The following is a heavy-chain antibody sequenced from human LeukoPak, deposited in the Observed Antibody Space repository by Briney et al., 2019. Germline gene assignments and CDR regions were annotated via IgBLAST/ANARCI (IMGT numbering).Heavy chain of an antibody. CDR1: GYTFTSYG. D-gene: IGHD2-2*01. Sequence: ASVRVSCTASGYTFTSYGISWVRQAPGQGLEWMAWISAYNGNTNYAQKLQGRVTMTTDTSTSTAYMELRSLRSDDTAVCYCARSSYCSSTSCRRFDPWGQGTLVTVSS. CDR3: ARSSYCSSTSCRRFDP. J-gene: IGHJ5*02. V-gene: IGHV1-18*01. CDR2: ISAYNGNT.